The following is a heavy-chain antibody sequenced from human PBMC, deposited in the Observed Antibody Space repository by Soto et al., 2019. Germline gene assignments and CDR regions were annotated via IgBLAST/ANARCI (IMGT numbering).Heavy chain of an antibody. V-gene: IGHV4-59*01. CDR2: ISYTGST. J-gene: IGHJ6*02. Sequence: PSETLSLTCTVSGDSIRSYYWSWIRQPPGKGLEWIGYISYTGSTRYNPSLKSRVTISADTSKNQFSLKLSSATTADTALYYCAREGVAAPYYYYGMDVWGQGSTVTVSS. CDR3: AREGVAAPYYYYGMDV. CDR1: GDSIRSYY. D-gene: IGHD2-15*01.